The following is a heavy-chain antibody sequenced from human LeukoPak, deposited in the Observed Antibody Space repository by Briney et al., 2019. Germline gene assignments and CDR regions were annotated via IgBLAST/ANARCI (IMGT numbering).Heavy chain of an antibody. Sequence: SGGSLRLSCAVSGFTFSSYAMNWVRQAPGKGLEWVSGISGSGGSTYYANSVKGRFTISRDKSKNTLYLQMNSLRAEDTAVYYCAKDSGYSYGPFDYWGQGTLVTVSS. CDR3: AKDSGYSYGPFDY. CDR2: ISGSGGST. J-gene: IGHJ4*02. V-gene: IGHV3-23*01. D-gene: IGHD5-18*01. CDR1: GFTFSSYA.